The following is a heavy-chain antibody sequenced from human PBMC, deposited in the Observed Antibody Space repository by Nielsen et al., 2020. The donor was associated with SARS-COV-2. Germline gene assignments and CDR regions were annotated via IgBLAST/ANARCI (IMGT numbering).Heavy chain of an antibody. J-gene: IGHJ4*02. CDR2: IFHSGIT. CDR1: GYSISSDYY. V-gene: IGHV4-38-2*02. CDR3: ARMPQWLGPFDY. Sequence: SEPLSLTCTVSGYSISSDYYWGWIRQPPGKGLEWIGTIFHSGITYYNPSLKSRLTISVDTSKNHFSLKLRSVTAADTAVYYCARMPQWLGPFDYWGQGNLVTVSS. D-gene: IGHD6-19*01.